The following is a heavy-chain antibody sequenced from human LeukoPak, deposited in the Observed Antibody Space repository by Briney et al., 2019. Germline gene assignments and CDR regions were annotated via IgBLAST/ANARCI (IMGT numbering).Heavy chain of an antibody. CDR1: GGSISSYY. J-gene: IGHJ5*02. CDR2: IYYSGST. V-gene: IGHV4-59*01. Sequence: SETLSLTCTVSGGSISSYYWSWIRQPPGKGLEWIGYIYYSGSTNYNPSLKSRVTISVDTSKNQFSLKLSSVTAADTAVCYCARASITMVRGVIKRSWFDPWGQGTLVTVSS. CDR3: ARASITMVRGVIKRSWFDP. D-gene: IGHD3-10*01.